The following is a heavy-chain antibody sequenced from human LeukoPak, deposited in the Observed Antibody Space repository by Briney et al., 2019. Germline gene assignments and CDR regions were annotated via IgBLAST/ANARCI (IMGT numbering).Heavy chain of an antibody. Sequence: GGSLRLSCAASGFTFSSYEMNWVRQAPGKGLEWVLYISSSGSTIYYADSVKGRFTISRDNAKNSLYLQMNSLRAEDTAVYYCASSTRTRLQPDYWGQGTLVTVSS. CDR1: GFTFSSYE. D-gene: IGHD4-11*01. J-gene: IGHJ4*02. CDR3: ASSTRTRLQPDY. V-gene: IGHV3-48*03. CDR2: ISSSGSTI.